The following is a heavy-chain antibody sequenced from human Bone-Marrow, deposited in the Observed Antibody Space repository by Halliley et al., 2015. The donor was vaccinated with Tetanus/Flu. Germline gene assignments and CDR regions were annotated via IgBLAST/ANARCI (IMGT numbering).Heavy chain of an antibody. CDR1: GGSISNYY. D-gene: IGHD2-15*01. CDR3: ATLGYTSGTSFDH. Sequence: TLSLTCTVSGGSISNYYWTWIRQTPGKGLEWIGYIYYSGSTNYNPSLKSRLTISVDTSRNQFSLTLSSVTATDTAVYYCATLGYTSGTSFDHWGQGTPIAVSS. J-gene: IGHJ4*02. V-gene: IGHV4-59*04. CDR2: IYYSGST.